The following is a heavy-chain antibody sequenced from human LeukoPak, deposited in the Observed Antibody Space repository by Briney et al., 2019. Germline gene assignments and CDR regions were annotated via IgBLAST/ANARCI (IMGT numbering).Heavy chain of an antibody. D-gene: IGHD3-10*01. CDR3: AREWYYYGSGSYSLHAFDI. CDR1: GYTFTSYD. V-gene: IGHV1-8*01. J-gene: IGHJ3*02. Sequence: ASVTVSLKCTGYTFTSYDINWVRQPTAQGLEWKGWMNPNSGNTGYAQKFQGRVTMTRNTSISTAYMELSSLRSEDTAVYYCAREWYYYGSGSYSLHAFDIWGQGTMVTVSS. CDR2: MNPNSGNT.